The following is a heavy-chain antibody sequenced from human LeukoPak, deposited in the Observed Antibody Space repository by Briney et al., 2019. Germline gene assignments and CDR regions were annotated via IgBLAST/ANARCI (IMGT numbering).Heavy chain of an antibody. CDR3: AREGTYSSGPSTYYYYYMDV. CDR1: GFTFSDHY. J-gene: IGHJ6*03. D-gene: IGHD6-19*01. Sequence: GGSLRLSCAASGFTFSDHYMDWVRQAPGKGLEWVGRARNKVKSYTTEYAASVEGRFTISRDDSKNSLYLQMNSLKTEDTAVYYCAREGTYSSGPSTYYYYYMDVWGKGTTVTVSS. CDR2: ARNKVKSYTT. V-gene: IGHV3-72*01.